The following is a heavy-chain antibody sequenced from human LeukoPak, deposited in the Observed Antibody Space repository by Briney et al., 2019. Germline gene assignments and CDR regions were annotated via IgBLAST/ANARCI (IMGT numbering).Heavy chain of an antibody. Sequence: SETLSLTCAVSGGSINSSNWWSWVRQPPGKGLEWIGQIFHSGSANYNPSLKSRVTMSVDKSNNQFSLRLSSVTAADTAVYYCARDRNSNLRLGFWGQGALVTVSS. J-gene: IGHJ4*02. CDR2: IFHSGSA. V-gene: IGHV4-4*02. D-gene: IGHD5-12*01. CDR3: ARDRNSNLRLGF. CDR1: GGSINSSNW.